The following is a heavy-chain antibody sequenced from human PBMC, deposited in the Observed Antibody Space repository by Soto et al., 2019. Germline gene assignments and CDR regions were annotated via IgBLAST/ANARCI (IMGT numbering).Heavy chain of an antibody. CDR3: ARSPDSSGYYPRWYYYGMDV. CDR2: IYHSGST. J-gene: IGHJ6*02. D-gene: IGHD3-22*01. Sequence: SETLSLTCTVSGGSISSYDWSWIRQPPGKGLEWIGEIYHSGSTNYNPSLKSRVTISVDKSKNQFSLKLSSVTAADTAVYYCARSPDSSGYYPRWYYYGMDVWGQGTTVTVSS. CDR1: GGSISSYD. V-gene: IGHV4-59*12.